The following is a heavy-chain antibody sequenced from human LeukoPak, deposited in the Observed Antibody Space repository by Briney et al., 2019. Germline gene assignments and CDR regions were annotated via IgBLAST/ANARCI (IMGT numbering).Heavy chain of an antibody. Sequence: GGPLSFSCEASGFTFSSFPRHWFRQAPAKGLDCVAVISYDVSDKSYADSVMGRFTISRDNSRKTLYLQMNSLRAEDTAVYYCAREASEKGGIDYWGQGTLVTVSS. CDR1: GFTFSSFP. J-gene: IGHJ4*02. D-gene: IGHD2-2*01. CDR3: AREASEKGGIDY. V-gene: IGHV3-30-3*01. CDR2: ISYDVSDK.